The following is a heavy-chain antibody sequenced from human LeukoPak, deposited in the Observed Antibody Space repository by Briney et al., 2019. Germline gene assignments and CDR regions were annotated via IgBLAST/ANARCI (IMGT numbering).Heavy chain of an antibody. D-gene: IGHD3-22*01. Sequence: SETLSLTCTVSGGSISSYYWSWIRQPPGKGLEWIGYIYYSGSTYYNPSLKSRVTISVDTSKNKFSLKLSSVTAADTAVYYCARGRDSRGYQFMGFDSWGQGTLVTVSS. V-gene: IGHV4-59*08. CDR3: ARGRDSRGYQFMGFDS. CDR1: GGSISSYY. J-gene: IGHJ4*02. CDR2: IYYSGST.